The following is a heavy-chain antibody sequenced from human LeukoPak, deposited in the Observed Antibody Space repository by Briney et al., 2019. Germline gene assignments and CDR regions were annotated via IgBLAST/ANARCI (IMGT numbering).Heavy chain of an antibody. CDR1: GLTFSTYD. Sequence: GGSLRLSCAASGLTFSTYDMHWVRQATGKGLEWVSAIGTAGDTYYSGSVKGRFTISRENAKNSLYLQMNSLRAGDTAVYYCARGGRDPGGFDPWGQGTLVTVSS. V-gene: IGHV3-13*01. CDR3: ARGGRDPGGFDP. D-gene: IGHD4-23*01. J-gene: IGHJ5*02. CDR2: IGTAGDT.